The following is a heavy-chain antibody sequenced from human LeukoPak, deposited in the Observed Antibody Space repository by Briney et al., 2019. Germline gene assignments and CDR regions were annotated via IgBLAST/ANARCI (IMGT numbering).Heavy chain of an antibody. D-gene: IGHD6-6*01. CDR1: GFTFSSYW. J-gene: IGHJ4*02. CDR3: ARDLTRLSALNDY. V-gene: IGHV3-7*01. CDR2: IKQDGSEK. Sequence: GGSLRLSCTVSGFTFSSYWMSWVRQAPGKGLEWVANIKQDGSEKFYVDSVKGRFTISRDNAKNSLYLQMNSLRAEDTAVYYCARDLTRLSALNDYWGQGTLVTVSS.